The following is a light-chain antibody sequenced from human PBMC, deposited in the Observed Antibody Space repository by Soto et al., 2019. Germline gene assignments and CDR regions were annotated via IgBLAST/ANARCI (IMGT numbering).Light chain of an antibody. CDR3: QNYDSFPRT. Sequence: DIQMTQSPSSLSASVGDTVTITCRASQGINNYLAWFQQRTGKVPKLLIYAASTLQSSVSSRFRGIRSGTDFTLTISSLQPEDVATFYCQNYDSFPRTFGRGTKVDIK. J-gene: IGKJ1*01. CDR2: AAS. CDR1: QGINNY. V-gene: IGKV1-27*01.